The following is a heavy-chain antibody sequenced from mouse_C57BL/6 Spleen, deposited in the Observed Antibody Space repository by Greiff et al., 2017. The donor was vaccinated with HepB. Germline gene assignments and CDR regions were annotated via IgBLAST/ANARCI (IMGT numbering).Heavy chain of an antibody. J-gene: IGHJ3*01. CDR2: INPNNGGT. CDR3: ASDGYYVGWFAY. D-gene: IGHD2-3*01. V-gene: IGHV1-22*01. CDR1: GYTFTDYN. Sequence: EVKLMESGPELVKPGASVKMSCKASGYTFTDYNMHWVKQSHGKSLEWIGYINPNNGGTSYNQKFKGKATLTVNKSSSTAYMELRSLTSEDSAVYYCASDGYYVGWFAYWGQGTLVTVSA.